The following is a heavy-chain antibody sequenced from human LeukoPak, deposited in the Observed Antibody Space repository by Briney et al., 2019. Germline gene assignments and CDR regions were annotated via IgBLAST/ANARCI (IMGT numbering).Heavy chain of an antibody. D-gene: IGHD3-22*01. CDR1: GGSISSYY. Sequence: PSETLSLTCTVSGGSISSYYWSWIRQPPGKGLEWIGYIYYSGSTNYNPSLKSRVTISVDTSKNQFSLKLSSVTAADTAVYYCARDQYYYDSSGYYYDAFDIWGQGTMVTVS. V-gene: IGHV4-59*01. CDR2: IYYSGST. J-gene: IGHJ3*02. CDR3: ARDQYYYDSSGYYYDAFDI.